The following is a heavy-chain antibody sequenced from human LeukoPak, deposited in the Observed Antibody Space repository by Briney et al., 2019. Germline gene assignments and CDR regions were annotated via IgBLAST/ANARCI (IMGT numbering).Heavy chain of an antibody. CDR1: GFTFSSYG. J-gene: IGHJ4*02. CDR3: AKDPGAHYCGSGSYRRGSYFDY. V-gene: IGHV3-30*02. D-gene: IGHD3-10*01. Sequence: PGGSLRLSCAASGFTFSSYGMHWVRQAPGKGLEWVAFIRYDGSNKYYADSVKGRFTISRDNSKNTLYLQMNSLRDEDTAVYYCAKDPGAHYCGSGSYRRGSYFDYWGQGTLVTVSS. CDR2: IRYDGSNK.